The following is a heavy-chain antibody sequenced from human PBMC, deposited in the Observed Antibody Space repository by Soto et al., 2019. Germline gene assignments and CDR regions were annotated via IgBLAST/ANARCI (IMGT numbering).Heavy chain of an antibody. CDR1: GYTFTSYY. D-gene: IGHD2-15*01. CDR3: ARAGLLRGIVVLGPYYYFGMDV. CDR2: INPSGGST. J-gene: IGHJ6*02. Sequence: GASVKVSCKASGYTFTSYYMHWVRQAPGQGLEWMGIINPSGGSTSYAQKFQGRVTMTRDTSTSTVYMELSSLRSEDTAVYYCARAGLLRGIVVLGPYYYFGMDVWGQGTTVTVSS. V-gene: IGHV1-46*01.